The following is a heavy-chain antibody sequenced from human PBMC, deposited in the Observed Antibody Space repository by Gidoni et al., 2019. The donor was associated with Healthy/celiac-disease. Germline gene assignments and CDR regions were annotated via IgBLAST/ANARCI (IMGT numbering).Heavy chain of an antibody. CDR1: GGFISSYY. J-gene: IGHJ3*02. CDR3: AGGREWLII. D-gene: IGHD5-12*01. CDR2: IYYSGST. Sequence: QVQLQESGPGLVKPSETLSLTCTVSGGFISSYYWSWIRQPPGKGLEWIGHIYYSGSTNYNPPLKSRVTISVDTSKNQFSLKLNSVTAADTAVYYCAGGREWLIIWGQGTMVTVSS. V-gene: IGHV4-59*01.